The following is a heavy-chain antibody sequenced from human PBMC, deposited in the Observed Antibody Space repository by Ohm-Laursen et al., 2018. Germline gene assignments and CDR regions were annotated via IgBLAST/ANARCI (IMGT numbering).Heavy chain of an antibody. J-gene: IGHJ4*02. CDR1: GGSISSGGYY. Sequence: TLSLTCTVSGGSISSGGYYWSWIRQHPGKGLEWIGYIYYSGSTYYNPSLKSRVTISVDTSKNQFSLKLSSVTAADTAVYYCARGEVAGAPFFDYWGQGTLVTVSS. CDR3: ARGEVAGAPFFDY. V-gene: IGHV4-31*03. D-gene: IGHD6-19*01. CDR2: IYYSGST.